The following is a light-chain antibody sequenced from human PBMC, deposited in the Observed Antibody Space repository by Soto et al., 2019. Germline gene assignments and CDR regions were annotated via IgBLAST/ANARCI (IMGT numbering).Light chain of an antibody. CDR2: GAS. J-gene: IGKJ4*01. CDR1: QSVTSTY. Sequence: EILLTQSPGTLSLSPGERATLSCRASQSVTSTYLAWYQQKPGQAPRLLIYGASSRGTGIPDRFSGRGSGTDFTLIISRVEPEDFAVYYCQQYESSPLTFGEGTKVEIK. CDR3: QQYESSPLT. V-gene: IGKV3-20*01.